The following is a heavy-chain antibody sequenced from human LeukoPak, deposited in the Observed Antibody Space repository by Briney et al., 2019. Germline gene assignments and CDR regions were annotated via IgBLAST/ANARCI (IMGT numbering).Heavy chain of an antibody. D-gene: IGHD3-10*01. Sequence: GGSLRLSCAASGFTFSSYGMHWVRQAPGKGLEWVAVIWYDGSNKYYADSVKGRFTVSRDNSKNTLYLQMNSLRAEDTAVYYCAREPPGLGSGWFDPWGQGTLVTVSS. CDR1: GFTFSSYG. CDR3: AREPPGLGSGWFDP. V-gene: IGHV3-33*01. J-gene: IGHJ5*02. CDR2: IWYDGSNK.